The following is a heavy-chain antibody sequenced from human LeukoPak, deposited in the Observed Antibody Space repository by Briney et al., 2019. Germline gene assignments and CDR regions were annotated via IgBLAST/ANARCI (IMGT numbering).Heavy chain of an antibody. Sequence: SQTLSLTCAISGDSVSRNSVAWNWIRQSPSRGLEWLGRTYYRSKWYKEYAASVRSRITISPDTSKNQFALQLNSVTPEDTAVYYCARVEYFGSGSYRFDPGGQGTLVTVSS. V-gene: IGHV6-1*01. D-gene: IGHD3-10*01. J-gene: IGHJ5*02. CDR2: TYYRSKWYK. CDR3: ARVEYFGSGSYRFDP. CDR1: GDSVSRNSVA.